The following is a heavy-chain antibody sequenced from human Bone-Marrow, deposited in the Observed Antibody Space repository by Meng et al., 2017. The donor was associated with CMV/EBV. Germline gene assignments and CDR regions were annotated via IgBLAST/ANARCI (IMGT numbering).Heavy chain of an antibody. D-gene: IGHD2-2*01. CDR1: GFTFSIYT. CDR2: IRSTSDYI. V-gene: IGHV3-21*01. Sequence: GGSLRLSCVASGFTFSIYTMNWVRQAPGKGLEWVSSIRSTSDYIHYANSVKGRFTISRDNAKNSLYLQMNSLRAEDTAVYYCARDRLSEEVPAALIFDWFDPWGQGTLVTVSS. CDR3: ARDRLSEEVPAALIFDWFDP. J-gene: IGHJ5*01.